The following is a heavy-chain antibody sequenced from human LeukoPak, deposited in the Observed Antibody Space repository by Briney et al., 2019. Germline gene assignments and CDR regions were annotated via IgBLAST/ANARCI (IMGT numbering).Heavy chain of an antibody. J-gene: IGHJ4*02. Sequence: PGGSLRLSGAAHGFTFSNYYISPLHQAPGKGLEWVSYISSSRSYTSYADSVKGRFTISRDNAKNSLYLQMNSLRADDTAVYYCARDTGCSCYDYWGQGTLVSVSS. CDR3: ARDTGCSCYDY. D-gene: IGHD2-2*01. CDR2: ISSSRSYT. CDR1: GFTFSNYY. V-gene: IGHV3-11*06.